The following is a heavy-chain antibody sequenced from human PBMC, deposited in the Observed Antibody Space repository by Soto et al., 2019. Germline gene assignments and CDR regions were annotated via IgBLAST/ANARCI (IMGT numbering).Heavy chain of an antibody. CDR1: GFTFSSYA. V-gene: IGHV3-64*01. D-gene: IGHD2-21*02. CDR3: ARGGSDYYFDS. J-gene: IGHJ4*02. CDR2: INRNAGST. Sequence: EVQLVESGGGLVQPGGSLRLSCAASGFTFSSYAMHWVRQSPGQGLEYVSTINRNAGSTYYANSVKGRFTISREDSMYTLYLQMGSLRAEDMAVYYCARGGSDYYFDSWGQGTLVTVSS.